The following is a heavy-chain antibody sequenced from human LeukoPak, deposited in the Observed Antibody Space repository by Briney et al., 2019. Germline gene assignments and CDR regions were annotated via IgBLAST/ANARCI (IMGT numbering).Heavy chain of an antibody. J-gene: IGHJ4*02. Sequence: GGSLRLPWAASGFTLSSNGMHWVRQAPGKGLEGVARIWNEGSNKYYTDSVRGRLTVSRDNSKNTPYMQMDRLRAEDTAVYYCARATSGYADYWGQGPLVTVSS. D-gene: IGHD5-12*01. CDR2: IWNEGSNK. V-gene: IGHV3-33*01. CDR3: ARATSGYADY. CDR1: GFTLSSNG.